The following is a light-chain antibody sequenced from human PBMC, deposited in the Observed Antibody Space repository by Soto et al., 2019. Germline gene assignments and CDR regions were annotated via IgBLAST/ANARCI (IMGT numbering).Light chain of an antibody. CDR2: GNT. CDR3: QSYDSTLSARYV. CDR1: SSNIGARYD. V-gene: IGLV1-40*01. Sequence: QSVLTQPPSVSGAPGQRVTISCTGNSSNIGARYDVHWYQQVTGTAPKLLIYGNTNRPSGVPDRFSASTSGTSASLAITGLQAEDEGDYYCQSYDSTLSARYVFGTGTKLTVL. J-gene: IGLJ1*01.